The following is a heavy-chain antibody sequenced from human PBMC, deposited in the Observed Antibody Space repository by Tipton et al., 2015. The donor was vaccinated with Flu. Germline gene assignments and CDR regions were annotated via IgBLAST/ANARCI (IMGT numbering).Heavy chain of an antibody. V-gene: IGHV4-39*07. J-gene: IGHJ2*01. D-gene: IGHD3-10*01. CDR2: IYYSGST. Sequence: TLSLTCTVSGGSMSSSSYYWGWMRQPPGKGLGWIGSIYYSGSTYYNPSVTSRVTISVDTSKNQFSLKLSPVTPADTAVYYCARGDYYGYWYFDLWGRGTLVTVSS. CDR3: ARGDYYGYWYFDL. CDR1: GGSMSSSSYY.